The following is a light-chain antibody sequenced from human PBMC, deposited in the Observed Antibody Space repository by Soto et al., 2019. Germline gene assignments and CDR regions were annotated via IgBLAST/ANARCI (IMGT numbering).Light chain of an antibody. V-gene: IGKV3D-15*01. CDR1: QSVRTK. J-gene: IGKJ5*01. Sequence: ETVMTQSPATLSVSPGERATLSCRASQSVRTKVAWYQHTPGQAPRLLIYGASSRATGIPARFSGSGSGTEFTLTISSLQSEDSAVYYCQQYNTWPAEITFGQGTRLEIK. CDR3: QQYNTWPAEIT. CDR2: GAS.